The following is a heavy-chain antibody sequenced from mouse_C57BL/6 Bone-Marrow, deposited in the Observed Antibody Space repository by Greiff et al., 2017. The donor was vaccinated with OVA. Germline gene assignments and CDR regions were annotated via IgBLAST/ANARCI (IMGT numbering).Heavy chain of an antibody. CDR1: GYAFTNYL. D-gene: IGHD2-5*01. CDR2: INPGSGGT. J-gene: IGHJ2*01. CDR3: ARSYYSNVYYFDY. Sequence: QVQLQQSGAELVRPGTSVKVSCKASGYAFTNYLIEWVKQRPGQGLEWIGVINPGSGGTNYNEKFKGKATLTADKSSSTAYMQLSSLTSEDSAVYFCARSYYSNVYYFDYWGQGTTRTVAS. V-gene: IGHV1-54*01.